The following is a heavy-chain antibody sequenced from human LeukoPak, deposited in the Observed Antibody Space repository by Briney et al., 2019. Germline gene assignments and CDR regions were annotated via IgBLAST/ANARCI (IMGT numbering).Heavy chain of an antibody. D-gene: IGHD2-2*02. J-gene: IGHJ3*01. V-gene: IGHV3-20*01. Sequence: GYAESVKGRFTISRDNAKNSLHLQMNSLRAEDTALYHCARGGVGYCSSASCYTDAFDVWGPGKMVTVSS. CDR3: ARGGVGYCSSASCYTDAFDV.